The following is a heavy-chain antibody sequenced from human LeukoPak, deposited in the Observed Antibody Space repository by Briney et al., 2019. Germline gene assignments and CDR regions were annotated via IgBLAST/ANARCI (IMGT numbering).Heavy chain of an antibody. CDR2: IYYTGST. CDR3: ARRKVGPTSYSDY. CDR1: HGSICISGFY. Sequence: SETLSLTCTLSHGSICISGFYWDWIRQPPGKGLEWIGTIYYTGSTDNNPSLKTRVTISVDTSKNQFSLKLSSVTAADTAVYYCARRKVGPTSYSDYWGQGTLVTVSS. J-gene: IGHJ4*02. V-gene: IGHV4-39*01. D-gene: IGHD1-26*01.